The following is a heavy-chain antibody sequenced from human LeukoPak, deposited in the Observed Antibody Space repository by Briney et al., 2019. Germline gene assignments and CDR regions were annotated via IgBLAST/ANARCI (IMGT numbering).Heavy chain of an antibody. CDR2: IDQDESDE. Sequence: GGSLRLSCATSGFTLSDYWMSWVRQAPGKGLEWVANIDQDESDENYVDSVKGRFTISRDDAKNLLYLQMSSLRAEDTAVYYCARHGGTRITLVEVYYFDFWGQGTPVTVSS. CDR1: GFTLSDYW. D-gene: IGHD4-11*01. CDR3: ARHGGTRITLVEVYYFDF. V-gene: IGHV3-7*01. J-gene: IGHJ4*02.